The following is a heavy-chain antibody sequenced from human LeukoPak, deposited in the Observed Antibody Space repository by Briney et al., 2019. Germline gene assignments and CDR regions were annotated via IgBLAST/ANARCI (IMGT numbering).Heavy chain of an antibody. CDR3: AKAVWDYDYVWGSYLFDY. Sequence: GGSLRLSCAASGFTFSSYAMNWVRQAPGKGLEWVSAISGSGGSTYYADSLKGRFTIPRDNSKNTMYLQMNSLRAEDTAVYYCAKAVWDYDYVWGSYLFDYWGQGTLVTVSS. CDR2: ISGSGGST. J-gene: IGHJ4*02. CDR1: GFTFSSYA. D-gene: IGHD3-16*02. V-gene: IGHV3-23*01.